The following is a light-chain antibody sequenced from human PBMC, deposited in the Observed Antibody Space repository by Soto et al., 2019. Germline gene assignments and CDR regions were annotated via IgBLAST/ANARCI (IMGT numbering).Light chain of an antibody. V-gene: IGLV2-11*01. Sequence: QSVLTQPRSVSGSPGQSVTISCTGTSSDVGGYNYVSWYQQHPGKAPKVMIYXVSXRXXXXXDXXXGSKSGNTASLTISGLQAEDEADYYCCSYAGSPRYVFGTGTKLTVL. CDR3: CSYAGSPRYV. CDR2: XVS. CDR1: SSDVGGYNY. J-gene: IGLJ1*01.